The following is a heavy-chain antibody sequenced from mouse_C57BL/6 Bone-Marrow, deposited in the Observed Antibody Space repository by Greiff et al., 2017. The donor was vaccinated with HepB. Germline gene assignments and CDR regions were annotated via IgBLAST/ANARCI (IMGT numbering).Heavy chain of an antibody. Sequence: VQLQQSGAELVRPGASVKLSCKASGYTFTDYYINWVKQRPGQGLEWIARIYPGSGNTYYNEKFKGKATLTAEKSSSTAYMQLSSLTSEDSAVYFCALITTADYFDYWGQGTTLTVSS. CDR3: ALITTADYFDY. J-gene: IGHJ2*01. CDR2: IYPGSGNT. V-gene: IGHV1-76*01. D-gene: IGHD1-1*01. CDR1: GYTFTDYY.